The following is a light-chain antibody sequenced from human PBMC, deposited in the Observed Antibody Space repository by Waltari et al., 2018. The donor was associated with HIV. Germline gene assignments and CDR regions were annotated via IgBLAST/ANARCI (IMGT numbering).Light chain of an antibody. Sequence: DIQMTQSPSSLSASVRDRVTITCRASHDITNYLAWYQQKPGKVPKLLIYAGGTLQSGVPSRFSGNGSGTDFTLTISSLQPEDVATYYCQKYNSAPRTFGQGTKVEIK. CDR2: AGG. CDR1: HDITNY. CDR3: QKYNSAPRT. J-gene: IGKJ1*01. V-gene: IGKV1-27*01.